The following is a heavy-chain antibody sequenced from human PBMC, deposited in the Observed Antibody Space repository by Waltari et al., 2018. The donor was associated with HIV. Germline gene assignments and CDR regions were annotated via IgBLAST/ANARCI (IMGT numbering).Heavy chain of an antibody. Sequence: QLQLQESGTGLVKPSETLSLTCTVSGGSISSSSYYWAWIRQPPGKGLEWIGSIYYSGSTYYNPSLKSRVTISVDTSKNQFSLKLSSVTAADTAVYYCARDSVAGLFDYWGQGTLVTVSS. D-gene: IGHD6-19*01. V-gene: IGHV4-39*07. J-gene: IGHJ4*02. CDR3: ARDSVAGLFDY. CDR1: GGSISSSSYY. CDR2: IYYSGST.